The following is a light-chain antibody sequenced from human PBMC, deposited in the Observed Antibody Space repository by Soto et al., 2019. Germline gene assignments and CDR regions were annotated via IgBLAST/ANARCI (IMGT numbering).Light chain of an antibody. V-gene: IGKV3-15*01. CDR3: QQYDNWPGFT. Sequence: ETVMTQSPATLSVSAGERATLSCRASLTISRNLAWYQQKPGQAPRLLIYGASTRATGVPARFSGSGSGTEFTLTISSLQSEDFAVYYCQQYDNWPGFTFGPGTKVDIK. J-gene: IGKJ3*01. CDR2: GAS. CDR1: LTISRN.